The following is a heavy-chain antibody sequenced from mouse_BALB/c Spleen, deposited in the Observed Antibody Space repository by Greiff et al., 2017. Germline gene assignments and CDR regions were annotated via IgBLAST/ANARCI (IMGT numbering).Heavy chain of an antibody. J-gene: IGHJ3*01. CDR3: ANFYDDYGAWFAY. Sequence: VQLQQSGAELARPGASVKMSCKASGYTFTSYTMHWVKQRPGQGLEWIGYINPSSGYTNYNQKLKDKATLTEDKSTSKAYMQLSSLTSEDSAVYYCANFYDDYGAWFAYWGQGTLVTVSA. CDR2: INPSSGYT. CDR1: GYTFTSYT. V-gene: IGHV1-4*01. D-gene: IGHD2-4*01.